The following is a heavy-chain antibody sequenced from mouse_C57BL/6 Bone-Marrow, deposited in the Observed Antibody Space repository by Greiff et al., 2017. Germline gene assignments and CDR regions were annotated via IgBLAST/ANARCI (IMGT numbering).Heavy chain of an antibody. D-gene: IGHD1-1*02. CDR1: GYTFTNYW. V-gene: IGHV1-63*01. J-gene: IGHJ1*03. CDR3: ASSVGYFDV. CDR2: IYPGGGYT. Sequence: QQSGAELVRPGTSVKMSCKASGYTFTNYWIGWAKQRPGHGLEWIGDIYPGGGYTNYNEKFKGKATLTADESTSTAYMQFSSLTSADSAIYYCASSVGYFDVWGTGTTVTVSS.